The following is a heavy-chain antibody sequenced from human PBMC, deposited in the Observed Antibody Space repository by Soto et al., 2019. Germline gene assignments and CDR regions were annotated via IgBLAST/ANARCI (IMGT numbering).Heavy chain of an antibody. CDR1: GFTFSSYW. Sequence: EVQLVESGGGLVQPGGSLRLSCAASGFTFSSYWMHWVRQAPGKGLVWVSRIEYNGGRTTYPDSVKGRFTISRDNAKNTIYLQMNSLRAEDTAVYYCARLVAPSVLDMWGQGTLVTVSS. CDR2: IEYNGGRT. D-gene: IGHD2-15*01. J-gene: IGHJ3*02. CDR3: ARLVAPSVLDM. V-gene: IGHV3-74*01.